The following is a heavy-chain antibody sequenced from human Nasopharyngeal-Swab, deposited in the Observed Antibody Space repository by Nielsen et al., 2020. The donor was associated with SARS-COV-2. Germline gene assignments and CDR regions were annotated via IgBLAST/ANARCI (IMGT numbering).Heavy chain of an antibody. CDR2: IHHSGTT. J-gene: IGHJ6*03. CDR3: ARVAIEVVSTSIYMDV. D-gene: IGHD2-2*01. Sequence: SETLSLTCAVYGGSFSDYFWAWIRQPPGRGLEWIGEIHHSGTTEYNPSLESRVNMSVDTSKNQFSLKLNFVTAADAAVCYCARVAIEVVSTSIYMDVWGKGTTVTVSS. V-gene: IGHV4-34*01. CDR1: GGSFSDYF.